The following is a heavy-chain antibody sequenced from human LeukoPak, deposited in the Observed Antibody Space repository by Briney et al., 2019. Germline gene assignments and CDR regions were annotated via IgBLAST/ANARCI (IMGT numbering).Heavy chain of an antibody. D-gene: IGHD2-21*02. V-gene: IGHV3-74*01. CDR3: ARGEGCGGDCYHYYYYYMDV. Sequence: GGSLRLSCAASGFTFSSYWMHWVRQAPGKGLAWVSRISSDGSSTSYADSVKGRFTTSRDNAKNTPYLQMNSLRAEDTAVYYCARGEGCGGDCYHYYYYYMDVWGKGTTVTVSS. CDR1: GFTFSSYW. J-gene: IGHJ6*03. CDR2: ISSDGSST.